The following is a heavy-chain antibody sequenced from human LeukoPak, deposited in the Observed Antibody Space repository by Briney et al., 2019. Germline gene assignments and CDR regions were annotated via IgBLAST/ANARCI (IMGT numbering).Heavy chain of an antibody. D-gene: IGHD1-26*01. J-gene: IGHJ4*02. Sequence: GGSLRLSCAASGFTFSSYSMNWVRQAPGKGLEWVSSISSSSSYIYYADSVKGRFTISRDNAKNSLSLQMNSLRAEDTAVYYCARGNSGSYAPGDFDYWGQGTLVTVSS. CDR1: GFTFSSYS. CDR2: ISSSSSYI. CDR3: ARGNSGSYAPGDFDY. V-gene: IGHV3-21*01.